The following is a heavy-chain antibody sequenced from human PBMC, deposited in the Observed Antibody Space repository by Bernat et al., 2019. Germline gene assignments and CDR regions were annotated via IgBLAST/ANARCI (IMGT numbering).Heavy chain of an antibody. CDR1: GYTFTSYY. J-gene: IGHJ5*02. CDR2: INPSSGGT. V-gene: IGHV1-2*04. D-gene: IGHD2-2*01. CDR3: ARSTPHVIPVRLDP. Sequence: QVQLVQSGAEVKKPGASVKVSCKASGYTFTSYYMHWVRQAPGQGLEWMGWINPSSGGTNYAQKCQGWVTMTRDPSISTVYMEVSRLRSDDTAIYYWARSTPHVIPVRLDPWGQGTLVTVSS.